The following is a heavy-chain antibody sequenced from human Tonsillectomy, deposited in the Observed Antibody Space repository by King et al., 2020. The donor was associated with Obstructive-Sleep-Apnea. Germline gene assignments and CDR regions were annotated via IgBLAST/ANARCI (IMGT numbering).Heavy chain of an antibody. J-gene: IGHJ6*02. CDR3: AKDKMEAGDYYYGMDV. Sequence: GQLVQSGAEVKQPGSSVKVSCKASGGTFNNNAIRWVRQAPGKGLEWMGGIIPLVGTVNYAQKFQGRVTFSADESTGTVYMELRSLSSEDTAVYYCAKDKMEAGDYYYGMDVWGQGTTVTVS. D-gene: IGHD6-19*01. CDR2: IIPLVGTV. V-gene: IGHV1-69*01. CDR1: GGTFNNNA.